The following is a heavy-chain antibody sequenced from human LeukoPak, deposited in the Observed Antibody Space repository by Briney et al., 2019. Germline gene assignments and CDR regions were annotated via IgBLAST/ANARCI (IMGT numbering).Heavy chain of an antibody. V-gene: IGHV4-38-2*01. J-gene: IGHJ4*02. Sequence: PSETLSLTCAVSDYSISSAYYWGWIRQPPGKGLEWIGSIYHSGSTYYNPSLKSRVTISVDTSKNQFSLKLSSVTAADTAVYYCARSFPEGYNFVFDNWGQGTLVTVSS. CDR2: IYHSGST. CDR3: ARSFPEGYNFVFDN. CDR1: DYSISSAYY. D-gene: IGHD5-24*01.